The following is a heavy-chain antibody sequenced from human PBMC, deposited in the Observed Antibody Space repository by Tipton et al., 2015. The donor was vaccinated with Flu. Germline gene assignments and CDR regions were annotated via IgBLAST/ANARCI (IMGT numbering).Heavy chain of an antibody. CDR2: VHRTGTT. J-gene: IGHJ4*02. CDR3: ATTTYYYGSGSHDY. V-gene: IGHV4-38-2*01. Sequence: GEALDNRYYWGWVRQPPGKGLEWIGNVHRTGTTYLNLSLKSRVAISLDTFQNQFSLKLTSVTAADTAVYYCATTTYYYGSGSHDYWGQGTLVTVSS. CDR1: GEALDNRYY. D-gene: IGHD3-10*01.